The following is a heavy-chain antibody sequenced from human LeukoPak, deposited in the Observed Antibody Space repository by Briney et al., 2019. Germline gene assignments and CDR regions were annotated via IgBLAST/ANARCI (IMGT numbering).Heavy chain of an antibody. CDR1: GFTFSSYS. Sequence: GGSLRLSCAASGFTFSSYSMNWVRQAPGKGLEWVSSISSSSYIYYADSVKGRFTISRDNAKNSLYLQMNSLRAEDTAVYYCARAIGPMVRGVINYWGQGTLVTVSS. V-gene: IGHV3-21*01. D-gene: IGHD3-10*01. J-gene: IGHJ4*02. CDR3: ARAIGPMVRGVINY. CDR2: ISSSSYI.